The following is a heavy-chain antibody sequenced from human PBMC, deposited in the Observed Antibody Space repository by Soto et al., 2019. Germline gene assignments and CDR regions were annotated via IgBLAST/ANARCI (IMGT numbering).Heavy chain of an antibody. J-gene: IGHJ6*03. Sequence: SETLSLTCAVYGGSFSGYYWSWIRQPPGKGLEWIGEINHSGSTNYNPSLKSRVTISVDTSKNQFSLKLSSVTAADTAVYYCARGYSGYDLWYYMDVWGKGTTVTVSS. CDR2: INHSGST. CDR1: GGSFSGYY. CDR3: ARGYSGYDLWYYMDV. D-gene: IGHD5-12*01. V-gene: IGHV4-34*01.